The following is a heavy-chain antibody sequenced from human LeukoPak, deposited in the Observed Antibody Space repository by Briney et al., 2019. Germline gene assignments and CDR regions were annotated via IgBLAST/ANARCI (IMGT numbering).Heavy chain of an antibody. Sequence: SETLSLTCTVSGGSISSYYRSWIRQPPGKGLEWIGYIYYSGSNNYNPSLKSRVTISVDTSKNQFSLKLSSVTAADTAVYYCARDKKVATPYYWYSMDVWGKGTTVTVSS. D-gene: IGHD5-12*01. CDR2: IYYSGSN. J-gene: IGHJ6*03. V-gene: IGHV4-59*01. CDR1: GGSISSYY. CDR3: ARDKKVATPYYWYSMDV.